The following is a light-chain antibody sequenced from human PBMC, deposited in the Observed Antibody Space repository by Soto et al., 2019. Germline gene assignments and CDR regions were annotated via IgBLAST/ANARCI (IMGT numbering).Light chain of an antibody. V-gene: IGKV3-15*01. CDR3: QQYNNWPWP. CDR1: QSVSSG. J-gene: IGKJ1*01. Sequence: LSAAALSVYQGERATLSFRASQSVSSGLAWYQQKPGQAPRLLIYDASTRATGISARFSGSGSGTEFTLTISSLQSEDFAFYYCQQYNNWPWPFGQGTKVDIK. CDR2: DAS.